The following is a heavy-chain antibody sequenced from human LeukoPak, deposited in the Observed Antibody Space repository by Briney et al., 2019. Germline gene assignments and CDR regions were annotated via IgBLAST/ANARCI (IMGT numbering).Heavy chain of an antibody. D-gene: IGHD5-18*01. CDR3: ARDWWGEDTAMVTYGMDV. V-gene: IGHV4-34*01. Sequence: SETLSLTCAVYGGSFSGYYWSWIRQPPGKGLEWIGEINHSGSTNYNPSLKSRVTISVDTSKNQFSLKLSSVTAADTAVYYCARDWWGEDTAMVTYGMDVWGQGTTVTVSS. CDR1: GGSFSGYY. J-gene: IGHJ6*02. CDR2: INHSGST.